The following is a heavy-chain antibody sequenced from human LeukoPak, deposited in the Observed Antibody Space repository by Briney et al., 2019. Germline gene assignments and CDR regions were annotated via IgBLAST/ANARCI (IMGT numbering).Heavy chain of an antibody. CDR1: GFTFSTYG. J-gene: IGHJ4*02. D-gene: IGHD6-19*01. V-gene: IGHV3-33*01. CDR2: IWYDASDK. Sequence: GRSLRLSCAASGFTFSTYGMHWVRQAPGEGLEWVAFIWYDASDKYYADSVKGRLTISRDNAKNTLYLQMNSLRADDTAVYYCAREPHSSGNYWGQGTLVTVSS. CDR3: AREPHSSGNY.